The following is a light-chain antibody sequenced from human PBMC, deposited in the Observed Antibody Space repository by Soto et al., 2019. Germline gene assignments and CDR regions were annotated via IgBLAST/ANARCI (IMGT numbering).Light chain of an antibody. Sequence: QSVLTQPPSASGTPGQRVTISCSGSSSNIGSNYVYWYQQLPGTAPKLLIYRNNQRPSGVPDRFSGSKSGTSASLAITGLQAEDEADYYCQSYDSSLSGSVFGTGTKVTVL. V-gene: IGLV1-47*01. CDR1: SSNIGSNY. CDR2: RNN. J-gene: IGLJ1*01. CDR3: QSYDSSLSGSV.